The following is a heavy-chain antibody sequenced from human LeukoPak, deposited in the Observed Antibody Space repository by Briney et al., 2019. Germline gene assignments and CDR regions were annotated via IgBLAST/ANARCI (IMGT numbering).Heavy chain of an antibody. D-gene: IGHD5-12*01. V-gene: IGHV3-53*01. Sequence: GGSLRLSCAASGFTVSSNYMSWVRQAPGKGLDWVSVIYSGGSTYYADSVKGRFTISRDNSKNTLYLQMNSLRAEDTAVYYCARVGVGYDFGYWGQGTLVTVSS. CDR3: ARVGVGYDFGY. CDR1: GFTVSSNY. CDR2: IYSGGST. J-gene: IGHJ4*02.